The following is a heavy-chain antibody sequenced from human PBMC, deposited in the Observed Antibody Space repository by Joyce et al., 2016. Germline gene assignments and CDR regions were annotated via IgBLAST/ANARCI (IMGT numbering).Heavy chain of an antibody. V-gene: IGHV1-8*03. J-gene: IGHJ4*02. Sequence: QVQLVQSGTEVKKPGASVKVSCRTSGYTFTSYDINWVRQPTGQRLEWMGWMTPNSGDTGYAQKFQGRITITRDTSISTAYMELSSLTSEDSAVYFCARNKYGTGTFENWGQGTVVTVSS. CDR2: MTPNSGDT. D-gene: IGHD3-10*01. CDR1: GYTFTSYD. CDR3: ARNKYGTGTFEN.